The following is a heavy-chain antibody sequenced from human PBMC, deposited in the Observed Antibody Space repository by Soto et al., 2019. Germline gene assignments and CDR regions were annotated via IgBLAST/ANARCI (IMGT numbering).Heavy chain of an antibody. J-gene: IGHJ3*01. D-gene: IGHD3-16*01. CDR1: GFKFDDYA. V-gene: IGHV3-9*01. Sequence: EVLLVESGGGLIQPGGYLRLFCAAYGFKFDDYAMHWVRQVPQKGLQWVSGISWNSATIGHAGSVKGRFTISRDNGKNYLYLQMNNLSTDDTALYYCAKGGASRLDGLDVWGHGIMVTVSS. CDR2: ISWNSATI. CDR3: AKGGASRLDGLDV.